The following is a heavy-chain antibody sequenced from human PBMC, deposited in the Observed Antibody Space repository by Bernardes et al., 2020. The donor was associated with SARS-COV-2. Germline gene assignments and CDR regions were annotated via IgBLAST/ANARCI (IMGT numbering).Heavy chain of an antibody. J-gene: IGHJ6*03. Sequence: SETLSLTCAIHGVSFSGYYWNWIRQSPGQGPEWIGEINHSGDTKYNPSLKSRGTISVDVSRNRISLRLTSVTAADTAVYYCARGAIASGSSYSDSYYYMDVCATGTTVTVSS. CDR2: INHSGDT. CDR1: GVSFSGYY. CDR3: ARGAIASGSSYSDSYYYMDV. D-gene: IGHD3-22*01. V-gene: IGHV4-34*01.